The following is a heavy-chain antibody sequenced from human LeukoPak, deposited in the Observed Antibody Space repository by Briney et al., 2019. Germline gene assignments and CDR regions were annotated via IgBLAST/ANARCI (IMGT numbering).Heavy chain of an antibody. D-gene: IGHD4-17*01. J-gene: IGHJ3*01. CDR1: GGSISSYY. CDR3: ARQMTTLAMGRTFDL. V-gene: IGHV4-59*01. Sequence: SETLSFTCTVSGGSISSYYWSWIRQPPGKGLEWIGFVYYSGSGTDYNPSLKSRVTMSVDSSKNQFSLRLSSVSAADTAVYYCARQMTTLAMGRTFDLWGQGKMVTVSS. CDR2: VYYSGSGT.